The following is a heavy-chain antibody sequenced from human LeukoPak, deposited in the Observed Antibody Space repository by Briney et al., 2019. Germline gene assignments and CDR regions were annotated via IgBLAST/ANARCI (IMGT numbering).Heavy chain of an antibody. Sequence: GGSLRLSCAASGFTFSSYAMHWVRQAPGKGLEWVAVISYDGSNKYYADSVKGRFTISRDNSKNTLYLQMNSLRAEDTAVYYCARDFRGWLQFSGLLGYWGQGTLVTVSS. CDR2: ISYDGSNK. CDR3: ARDFRGWLQFSGLLGY. D-gene: IGHD5-24*01. J-gene: IGHJ4*02. CDR1: GFTFSSYA. V-gene: IGHV3-30-3*01.